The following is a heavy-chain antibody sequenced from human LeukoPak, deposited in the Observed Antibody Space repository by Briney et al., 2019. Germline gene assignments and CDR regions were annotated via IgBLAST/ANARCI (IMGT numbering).Heavy chain of an antibody. CDR3: AREYSSSWYGEYYSDY. V-gene: IGHV7-4-1*02. D-gene: IGHD6-13*01. J-gene: IGHJ4*02. Sequence: ASVKVSCKASGYTFTSYAMNWVRQAPGQGLEWMGWINTNTGNPTYAQGFTGRFVFSLDTSVSTAYLQISSLKAEDTAVYYCAREYSSSWYGEYYSDYWGQGTLVTVSS. CDR2: INTNTGNP. CDR1: GYTFTSYA.